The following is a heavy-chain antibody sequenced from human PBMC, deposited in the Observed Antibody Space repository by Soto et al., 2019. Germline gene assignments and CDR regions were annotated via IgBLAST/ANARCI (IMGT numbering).Heavy chain of an antibody. Sequence: TLSLTCTVSGGSISSGGYYWSWIRQHPGKGLEWIGYIYYSGSTYYNPSLKSRVTISVDTSKNQFSLKLSSVTAADTAVYYCARDADIAAAGGFDPWGQGTLVTVSS. D-gene: IGHD6-13*01. V-gene: IGHV4-31*03. J-gene: IGHJ5*02. CDR3: ARDADIAAAGGFDP. CDR2: IYYSGST. CDR1: GGSISSGGYY.